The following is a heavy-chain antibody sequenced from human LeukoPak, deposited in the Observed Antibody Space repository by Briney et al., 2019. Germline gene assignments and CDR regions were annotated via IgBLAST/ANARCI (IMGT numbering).Heavy chain of an antibody. V-gene: IGHV3-21*01. D-gene: IGHD5-18*01. CDR1: GFTFSSYS. CDR3: ARALSYSYGSMDF. CDR2: ISSGSKYI. Sequence: PGGSLRLSCADSGFTFSSYSMNWVRQAPGKGLEWVSSISSGSKYIYNADSVEGRFTISRDNAKNSLYLQMNSLRAEDTAVYYCARALSYSYGSMDFWGQGTLVIVSS. J-gene: IGHJ4*02.